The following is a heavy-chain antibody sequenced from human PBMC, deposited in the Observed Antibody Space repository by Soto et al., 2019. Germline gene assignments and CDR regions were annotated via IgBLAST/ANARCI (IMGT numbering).Heavy chain of an antibody. D-gene: IGHD3-3*01. CDR1: GGSMSGYY. J-gene: IGHJ5*02. CDR2: IYYSGST. Sequence: PSETLSLTCAVSGGSMSGYYWNWIRRPPGEGLQWIGNIYYSGSTNYNPSLKSRVTISVDTSKNHFSLKLNSVTAADTAVYYCARSPTFLDRFDPWGQGTLVTVSS. CDR3: ARSPTFLDRFDP. V-gene: IGHV4-59*01.